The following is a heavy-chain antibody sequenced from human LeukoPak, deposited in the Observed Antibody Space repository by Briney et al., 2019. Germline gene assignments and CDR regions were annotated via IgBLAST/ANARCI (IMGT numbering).Heavy chain of an antibody. CDR1: GGSVSSSNYY. J-gene: IGHJ4*02. CDR3: ARENTLVRGTRNPFDY. CDR2: IYYSGST. D-gene: IGHD3-10*01. Sequence: PSETLSLTCSVSGGSVSSSNYYWGWIRQPPGERLEWIGYIYYSGSTNYNPSLKSRVTISVDTSKNQFSLQLNSVTPEDTAVYYCARENTLVRGTRNPFDYWGRGTLVTVSS. V-gene: IGHV4-61*01.